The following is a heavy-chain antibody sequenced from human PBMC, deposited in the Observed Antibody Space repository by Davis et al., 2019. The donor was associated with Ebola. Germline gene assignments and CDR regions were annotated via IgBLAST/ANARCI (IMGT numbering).Heavy chain of an antibody. D-gene: IGHD4-17*01. J-gene: IGHJ5*02. Sequence: GESLKISCAASGFTFSSYGMHWVRQAPGKGLEWVAVIWYDGSNKYYADSVKGRFTISRDNSKNSLYLQMNSLRAEDTAVYYCARDTSTVTTRWFDPWGQGTLVTVSS. CDR1: GFTFSSYG. V-gene: IGHV3-33*01. CDR3: ARDTSTVTTRWFDP. CDR2: IWYDGSNK.